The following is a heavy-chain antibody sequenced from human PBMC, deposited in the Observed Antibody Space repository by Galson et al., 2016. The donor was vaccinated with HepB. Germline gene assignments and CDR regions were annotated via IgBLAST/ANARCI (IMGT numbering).Heavy chain of an antibody. V-gene: IGHV3-23*01. CDR1: GFTFGRFT. CDR2: ISGDRYYI. Sequence: SLRLSCAGSGFTFGRFTMTWFRQAPGKGLEWVSAISGDRYYIYYADSVQGRFTISRDNARNILYLQMDGLRNADTALYFCVKAAGRSGRQYFFDSWGQGTLVSVPS. J-gene: IGHJ4*02. D-gene: IGHD3-10*01. CDR3: VKAAGRSGRQYFFDS.